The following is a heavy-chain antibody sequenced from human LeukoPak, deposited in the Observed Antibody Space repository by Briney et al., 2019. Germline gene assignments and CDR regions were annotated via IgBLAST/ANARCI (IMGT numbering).Heavy chain of an antibody. CDR3: ARDPYSGNYGNDYYYYMDV. J-gene: IGHJ6*03. V-gene: IGHV3-21*01. CDR2: ITSSGTYI. CDR1: GFTFSNYN. Sequence: PGGPLRLSCAASGFTFSNYNMNWVRQAPGKAMEWVSSITSSGTYIFYADSVKGRFTISRDNAKNSLYLQMDSLGPEDTAVYYCARDPYSGNYGNDYYYYMDVWGKGTTVTISS. D-gene: IGHD1-26*01.